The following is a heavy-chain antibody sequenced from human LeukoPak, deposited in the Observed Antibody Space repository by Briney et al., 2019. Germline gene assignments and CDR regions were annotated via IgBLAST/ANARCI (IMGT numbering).Heavy chain of an antibody. CDR2: IWYDGSNK. CDR1: GFTFSSYG. V-gene: IGHV3-33*06. CDR3: AKSPDPSGSYYDY. Sequence: GRSLRFSCAASGFTFSSYGMHWVRQAPGQGLEWVAVIWYDGSNKYYADSVKGRFTISRDNTKNTLYLQMLSLRAEDTAVYYCAKSPDPSGSYYDYWGQGTLVTVSS. D-gene: IGHD1-26*01. J-gene: IGHJ4*02.